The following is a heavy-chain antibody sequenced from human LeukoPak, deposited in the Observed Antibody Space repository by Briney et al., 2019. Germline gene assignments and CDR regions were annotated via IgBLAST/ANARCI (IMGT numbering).Heavy chain of an antibody. CDR2: ISGSGGST. V-gene: IGHV3-23*01. Sequence: PGGSLRLSCAASGFTFSSYAMSWVRQAPGKGLEWVSAISGSGGSTYYADSVKGRFTISRDNSKNTLYLQMNSLRAEDTAVYYCAKALYYYDSSGYSALDYWGQGTLVTVSS. CDR3: AKALYYYDSSGYSALDY. CDR1: GFTFSSYA. J-gene: IGHJ4*02. D-gene: IGHD3-22*01.